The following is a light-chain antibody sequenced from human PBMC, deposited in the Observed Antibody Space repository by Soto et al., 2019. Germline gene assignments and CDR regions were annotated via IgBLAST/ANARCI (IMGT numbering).Light chain of an antibody. J-gene: IGLJ2*01. CDR1: SSNIGSHT. CDR3: SSYTSSSTLVV. CDR2: EVS. Sequence: QSVLTQPPSASATPGQRVAISCSGSSSNIGSHTVNWYHQLPGTAPKLMIYEVSNRPSGVSNRFSGSKSGNTASLTISGLQAEDEADYYCSSYTSSSTLVVFGGGTKLTVL. V-gene: IGLV2-14*01.